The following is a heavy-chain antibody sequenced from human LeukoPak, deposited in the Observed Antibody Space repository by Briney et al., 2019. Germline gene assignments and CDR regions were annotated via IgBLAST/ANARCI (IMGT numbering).Heavy chain of an antibody. Sequence: ASVKVSCKTSGGTFNNYIICWVRQAPGQGLEWVGTVILILDIANYAQKFQGRVAITADTSTSTAYMELSDLGSEDTAVYFCAREPEGLTTESHWGQGTLVTVSS. D-gene: IGHD1-14*01. CDR1: GGTFNNYI. CDR2: VILILDIA. V-gene: IGHV1-69*04. J-gene: IGHJ4*02. CDR3: AREPEGLTTESH.